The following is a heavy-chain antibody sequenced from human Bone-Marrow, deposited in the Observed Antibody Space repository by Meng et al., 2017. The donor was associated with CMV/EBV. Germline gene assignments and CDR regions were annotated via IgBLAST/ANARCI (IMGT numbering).Heavy chain of an antibody. Sequence: GGSLRLSCAASGFTFSSYSMNWVRQAPGKGLEWVSSISSSSSYIYYAASVTGRFTISRDNAKNSLYLQMNSLRAEDTAVYYCARDAYYYDSSGYALGGLGPTYDAFDIWGQGTMVTVSS. J-gene: IGHJ3*02. CDR2: ISSSSSYI. CDR1: GFTFSSYS. D-gene: IGHD3-22*01. V-gene: IGHV3-21*01. CDR3: ARDAYYYDSSGYALGGLGPTYDAFDI.